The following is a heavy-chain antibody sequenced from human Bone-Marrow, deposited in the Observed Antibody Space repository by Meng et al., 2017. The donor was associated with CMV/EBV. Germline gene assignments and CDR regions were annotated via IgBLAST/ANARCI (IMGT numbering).Heavy chain of an antibody. D-gene: IGHD3-3*01. CDR1: GFTFSSYS. CDR3: ARGPRSGVVIDFFDY. Sequence: GESLKISCAASGFTFSSYSTNWVRQAPGKGLEWVSSISSSSSYIYYADSVKGRFTISRDNAKNSLYLQMNSLRAEDTAVYYCARGPRSGVVIDFFDYWGQGTLVTVSS. CDR2: ISSSSSYI. V-gene: IGHV3-21*01. J-gene: IGHJ4*02.